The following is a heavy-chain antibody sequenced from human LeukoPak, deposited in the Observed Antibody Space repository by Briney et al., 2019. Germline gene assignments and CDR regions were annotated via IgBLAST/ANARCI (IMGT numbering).Heavy chain of an antibody. D-gene: IGHD3-10*01. Sequence: SGGSLRLSCAASGFTFSSYAMSWVRQAPGKGLQWVSTISGSGGSTYYADSVKGRFTISRDNSKNTLYLQMNSLRAEDTAIYYCAKFMGSGSSVVAYYGMDVWGQGTTVAVSS. CDR1: GFTFSSYA. J-gene: IGHJ6*02. CDR3: AKFMGSGSSVVAYYGMDV. V-gene: IGHV3-23*01. CDR2: ISGSGGST.